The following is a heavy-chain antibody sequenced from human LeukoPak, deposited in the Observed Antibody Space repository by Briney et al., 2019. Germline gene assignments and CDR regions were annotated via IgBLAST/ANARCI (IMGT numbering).Heavy chain of an antibody. J-gene: IGHJ4*02. CDR2: FSAYNGVT. D-gene: IGHD6-19*01. Sequence: VASVKVSCKASGYPFFSSGISWVRQAPGQGLEWLGWFSAYNGVTHYARKFRGRLTITTDTSTSTAYMELRSLRSDDTAVYYCASGGLAVAGTKTFDYWGQGTLVTVSS. CDR3: ASGGLAVAGTKTFDY. V-gene: IGHV1-18*01. CDR1: GYPFFSSG.